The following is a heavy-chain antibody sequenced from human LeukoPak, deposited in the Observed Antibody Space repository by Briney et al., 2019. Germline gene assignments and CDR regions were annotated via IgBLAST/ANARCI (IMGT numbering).Heavy chain of an antibody. V-gene: IGHV4-38-2*01. J-gene: IGHJ3*01. CDR1: GGSISSNFY. CDR3: AISIGYSYGDDAFDV. D-gene: IGHD5-18*01. CDR2: MYPPLYHGGNT. Sequence: PSETLSLTCAVSGGSISSNFYWGWVRQSPGIGLQQIATMYPPLYHGGNTFYSPSLKSRVTMSMDKSQNQSSLKLHSVTATDTAVYYCAISIGYSYGDDAFDVWGPGTGVTVSS.